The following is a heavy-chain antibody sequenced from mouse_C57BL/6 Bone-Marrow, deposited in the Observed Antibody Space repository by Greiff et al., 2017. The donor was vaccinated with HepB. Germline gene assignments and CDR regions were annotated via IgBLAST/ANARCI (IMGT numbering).Heavy chain of an antibody. J-gene: IGHJ1*03. CDR1: GFTFSDYY. D-gene: IGHD2-2*01. CDR2: INYDGSST. CDR3: ARGGGMVTTRNWYFDV. V-gene: IGHV5-16*01. Sequence: EVKLVESEGGLVQPGSSMKLSCTASGFTFSDYYMAWVRQVPEKGLEWVANINYDGSSTYYLDSLKSRFIISRDNAKNILYLQMSSLKSEDTATYYCARGGGMVTTRNWYFDVWGTGTTVTVSS.